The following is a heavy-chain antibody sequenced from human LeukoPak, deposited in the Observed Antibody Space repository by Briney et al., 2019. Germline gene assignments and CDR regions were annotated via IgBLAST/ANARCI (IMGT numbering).Heavy chain of an antibody. J-gene: IGHJ4*02. CDR2: IKQDGSET. D-gene: IGHD5-18*01. CDR3: ARGQRRHTDMAPSFDY. V-gene: IGHV3-7*01. Sequence: GGSLRLSCAASGFTFSKYWMSWVRQAPGKGLEWVANIKQDGSETYYVDSVKGRFTMSRDNSKNTLYLQMNSLRAEDTAVYYCARGQRRHTDMAPSFDYWGQGTLVTVSS. CDR1: GFTFSKYW.